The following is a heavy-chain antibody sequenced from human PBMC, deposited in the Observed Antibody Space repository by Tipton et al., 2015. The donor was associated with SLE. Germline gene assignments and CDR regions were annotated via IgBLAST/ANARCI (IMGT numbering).Heavy chain of an antibody. V-gene: IGHV4-59*01. CDR3: ARSGDYSGIYYYGFDV. CDR2: IYFGST. CDR1: GGSISTFHY. J-gene: IGHJ6*02. Sequence: TLSLTCTVSGGSISTFHYWSRIRQPPGERLEWIGYIYFGSTSYNPSLKSRVTISVDTSENQFSLRLTSVTAADTAVYYCARSGDYSGIYYYGFDVWGQGTTVTVSS. D-gene: IGHD4-11*01.